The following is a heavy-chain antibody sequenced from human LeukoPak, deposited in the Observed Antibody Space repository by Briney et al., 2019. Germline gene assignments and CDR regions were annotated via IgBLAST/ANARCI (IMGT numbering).Heavy chain of an antibody. J-gene: IGHJ3*02. CDR2: INHSGST. D-gene: IGHD6-19*01. V-gene: IGHV4-34*01. CDR1: GGAFRGSY. Sequence: PSETLSLTRVVSGGAFRGSYWNWIRQPPGKGLEWVWEINHSGSTNYNPSLKSRVTISVDTSKNQFSLKLSSVTAADTAVYYCARRRRQWLGQLDAFDIWGQGTMVTVSS. CDR3: ARRRRQWLGQLDAFDI.